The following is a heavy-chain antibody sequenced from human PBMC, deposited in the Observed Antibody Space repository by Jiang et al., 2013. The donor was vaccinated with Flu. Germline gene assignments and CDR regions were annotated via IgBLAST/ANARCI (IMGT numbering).Heavy chain of an antibody. CDR1: GFSLSTSGVG. V-gene: IGHV2-5*01. CDR2: IYWNDDK. CDR3: AHRPPRVAAATLNWGP. Sequence: KPTQTLTLTCTFSGFSLSTSGVGVGWIRQPPGKALEWLALIYWNDDKRYSPSLKSRLTITKDTSKNQVVLTMTNMDPVDTATYYCAHRPPRVAAATLNWGPWGQGTLVTVSS. J-gene: IGHJ5*02. D-gene: IGHD6-13*01.